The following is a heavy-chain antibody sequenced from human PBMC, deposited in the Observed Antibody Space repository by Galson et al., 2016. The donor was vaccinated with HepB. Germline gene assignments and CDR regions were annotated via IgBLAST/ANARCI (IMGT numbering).Heavy chain of an antibody. Sequence: SLRLSCAGSGFIFRNYGMHWVRQAPGKGLEWVAADSMDGRRKFYADSVKGRFTISRDNSKNTLYLQMNSLRADDTAEYYCAKDLRYSSSFYVFGNWGQGTLITVSS. CDR1: GFIFRNYG. D-gene: IGHD6-13*01. J-gene: IGHJ4*02. CDR3: AKDLRYSSSFYVFGN. V-gene: IGHV3-30*18. CDR2: DSMDGRRK.